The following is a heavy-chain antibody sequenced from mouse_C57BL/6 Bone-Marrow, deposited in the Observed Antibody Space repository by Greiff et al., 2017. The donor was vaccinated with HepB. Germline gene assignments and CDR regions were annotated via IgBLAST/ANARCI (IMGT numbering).Heavy chain of an antibody. CDR2: IDPSDSET. CDR3: ARGAY. Sequence: QVQLQQPGAELVRPGSSVKLSCKASGYTFTSYWMHWVKQRPIQGLEWIGNIDPSDSETYYNQKFKDKATLTVDKSSSTAYMQLSSLTSEDSAVYYCARGAYWGQGTLVTVSA. CDR1: GYTFTSYW. V-gene: IGHV1-52*01. J-gene: IGHJ3*01.